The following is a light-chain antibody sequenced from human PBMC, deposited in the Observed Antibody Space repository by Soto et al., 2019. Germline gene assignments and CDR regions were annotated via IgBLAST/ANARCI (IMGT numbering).Light chain of an antibody. CDR3: QKYSSVPV. V-gene: IGKV1-27*01. CDR2: AAS. J-gene: IGKJ3*01. CDR1: QGIRNF. Sequence: DIQMTQSPTSLSASVGDRVTITCRASQGIRNFVAWYQQKPGKPPKLLIYAASTLQSGVPSRFSGSGSGTAFTLTINRLQPEDVATYYCQKYSSVPVFGPGTKVEI.